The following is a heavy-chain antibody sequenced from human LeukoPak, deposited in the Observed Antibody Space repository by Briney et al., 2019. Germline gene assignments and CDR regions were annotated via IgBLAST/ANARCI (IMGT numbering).Heavy chain of an antibody. CDR3: ARSIWFGGHAY. J-gene: IGHJ4*02. Sequence: SETLSLTCTVSGGSISSSSYYWGWIRQPPGKGLEWIGSIYYSGSTYYNPSLKSRVTISVDTSKNQFSLKLSSVTAADTAVYYCARSIWFGGHAYWGQGTLVTVSS. D-gene: IGHD3-10*01. CDR2: IYYSGST. CDR1: GGSISSSSYY. V-gene: IGHV4-39*07.